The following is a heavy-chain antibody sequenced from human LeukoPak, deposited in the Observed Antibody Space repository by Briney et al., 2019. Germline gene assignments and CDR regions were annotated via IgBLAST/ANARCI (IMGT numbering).Heavy chain of an antibody. CDR2: IYPGDSDT. CDR3: ARSRLAASLGWFDP. J-gene: IGHJ5*02. CDR1: GYNFTNYW. Sequence: HGESLKISCKGAGYNFTNYWIGWVRQMPGKGLECMGIIYPGDSDTRYSPSFQGQVTISADKSISTAYLQWSSLKASDTAMYYCARSRLAASLGWFDPWGQGTLVTVSS. D-gene: IGHD2-15*01. V-gene: IGHV5-51*01.